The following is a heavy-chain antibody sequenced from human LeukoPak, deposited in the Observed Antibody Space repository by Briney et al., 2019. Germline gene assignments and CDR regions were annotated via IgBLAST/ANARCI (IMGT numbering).Heavy chain of an antibody. J-gene: IGHJ3*02. D-gene: IGHD2-8*01. CDR3: ARGSPIVLMVYAYAFDI. Sequence: ASVKVSCKASGYTFTGYHMHWVRQAPGQGLEWMGWINPNSGGTNYAQKFQGRVTMTRDTSISTAYMELSRLRSDDTAVYYCARGSPIVLMVYAYAFDIWGQGTMVTVSS. CDR1: GYTFTGYH. V-gene: IGHV1-2*02. CDR2: INPNSGGT.